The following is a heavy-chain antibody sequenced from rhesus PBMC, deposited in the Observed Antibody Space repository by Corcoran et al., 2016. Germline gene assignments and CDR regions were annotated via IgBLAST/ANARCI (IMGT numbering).Heavy chain of an antibody. CDR2: IFGGSRST. CDR3: LGSGWSGF. J-gene: IGHJ4*01. V-gene: IGHV4-127*01. CDR1: GYSISSGYG. Sequence: QVQLQESGPGLVKPSETLSLTCAVSGYSISSGYGWGWIRQPPGKGLEWIGQIFGGSRSTHYTPSRKSRVTVSKDTSKNQFSLRLTSVTAADTAVYYCLGSGWSGFWGQGVLVTVSS. D-gene: IGHD6S26*01.